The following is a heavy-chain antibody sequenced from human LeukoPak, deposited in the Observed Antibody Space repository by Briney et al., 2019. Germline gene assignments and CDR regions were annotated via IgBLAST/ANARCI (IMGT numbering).Heavy chain of an antibody. CDR3: AKTVVVITFRFDS. CDR1: GFSFNNYV. D-gene: IGHD2-21*01. J-gene: IGHJ4*02. CDR2: ISGDGART. V-gene: IGHV3-23*01. Sequence: GGSLRLSCAASGFSFNNYVMSWVRQAPGKGLEWVSAISGDGARTYYADSVKGRFTISRDNSKNTLDLQMNSLRAEDTAIYYCAKTVVVITFRFDSWGQGSLVTVSS.